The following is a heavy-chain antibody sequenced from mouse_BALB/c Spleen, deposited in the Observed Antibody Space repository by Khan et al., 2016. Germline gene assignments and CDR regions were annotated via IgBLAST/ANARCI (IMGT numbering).Heavy chain of an antibody. CDR2: INPYIGDT. CDR3: GSSGDYGGFPY. Sequence: VQLKQSGPELVKPGASVKISCKASDYSFTGYFMNWVKQSHGKSLEWIGRINPYIGDTIYNQKFKGKATLTADKSSSTAHMELLSLTSEDSAVYYCGSSGDYGGFPYWGQGTLVTVSA. D-gene: IGHD2-4*01. V-gene: IGHV1-37*01. J-gene: IGHJ3*01. CDR1: DYSFTGYF.